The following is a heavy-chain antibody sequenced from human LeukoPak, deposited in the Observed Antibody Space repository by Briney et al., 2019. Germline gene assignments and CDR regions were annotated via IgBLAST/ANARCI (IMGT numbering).Heavy chain of an antibody. Sequence: PGGSLRLSCAASGFTVSSNHMSWVRQAPGKGLEWVSVIYSGGSTYYADSVKGRFTIPRDNSKNTLYLQMNSLRAEDTAVYYCAREAYYDSSGYYYWGQGTLVTVSS. D-gene: IGHD3-22*01. V-gene: IGHV3-66*01. CDR1: GFTVSSNH. CDR2: IYSGGST. CDR3: AREAYYDSSGYYY. J-gene: IGHJ4*02.